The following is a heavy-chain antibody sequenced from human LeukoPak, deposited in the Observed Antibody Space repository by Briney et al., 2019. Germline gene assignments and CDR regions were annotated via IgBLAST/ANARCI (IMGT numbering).Heavy chain of an antibody. CDR3: ARGYSGYDFQDY. CDR2: ISYSRST. CDR1: GGSISGYY. D-gene: IGHD5-12*01. Sequence: PSETLSLTCTVSGGSISGYYWSWIRQPPGKGLEWVGYISYSRSTNYNPSLKSRVTISVDTSKNQFSLKLSSVTAADTAVYYCARGYSGYDFQDYWGQGTLVTVSS. J-gene: IGHJ4*02. V-gene: IGHV4-59*01.